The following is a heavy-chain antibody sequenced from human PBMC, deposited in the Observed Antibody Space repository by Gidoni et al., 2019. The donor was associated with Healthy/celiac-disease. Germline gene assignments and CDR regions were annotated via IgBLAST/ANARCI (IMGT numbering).Heavy chain of an antibody. CDR2: IKQDGNEK. CDR1: GFTFSRYW. Sequence: EVQLVESGGGLVQPGGSLRLSCAASGFTFSRYWMSWVRQAPGKGLEWVANIKQDGNEKKYVDSVKGRFTISRDNAKNSLYLQMNSLRAEDTAVYYCARDLWYYSNYLGEGPDYWGQGTLVTVSS. V-gene: IGHV3-7*01. CDR3: ARDLWYYSNYLGEGPDY. D-gene: IGHD4-4*01. J-gene: IGHJ4*02.